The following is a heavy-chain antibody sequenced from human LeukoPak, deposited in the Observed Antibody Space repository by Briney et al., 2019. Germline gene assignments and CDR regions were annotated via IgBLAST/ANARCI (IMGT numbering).Heavy chain of an antibody. CDR1: GFTFSSYA. J-gene: IGHJ6*02. CDR2: ISYDGSNK. CDR3: ARDGPGYDILTGYSGSYYYGMDV. Sequence: PGGFLRLSCAASGFTFSSYAMHWVRQAPGKGLEWVAVISYDGSNKYYADSVKGRFTISRDNSKNTLYLQMNSLRAEDTAVYYCARDGPGYDILTGYSGSYYYGMDVWGQGTTVTVSS. D-gene: IGHD3-9*01. V-gene: IGHV3-30-3*01.